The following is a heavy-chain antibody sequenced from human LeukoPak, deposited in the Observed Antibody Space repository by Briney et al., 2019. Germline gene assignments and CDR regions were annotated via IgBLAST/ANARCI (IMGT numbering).Heavy chain of an antibody. CDR3: ARGYGYTYGFVDY. D-gene: IGHD5-18*01. Sequence: GGSLRLSCDASGFTFSSYAMHWVRQAPGKGLEWVAVISYDGSNKHSADSVKGRFTISRDNSKNTLYPQMNSLRAEDTAVYHCARGYGYTYGFVDYWGQGTLVTVSS. V-gene: IGHV3-30*01. CDR1: GFTFSSYA. CDR2: ISYDGSNK. J-gene: IGHJ4*02.